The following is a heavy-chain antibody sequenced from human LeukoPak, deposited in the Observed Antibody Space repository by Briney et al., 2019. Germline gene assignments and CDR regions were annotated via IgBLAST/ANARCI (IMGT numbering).Heavy chain of an antibody. CDR3: AGHSSSWNRFDY. V-gene: IGHV1-8*01. Sequence: ASVKVSCKASGYTFTSYDINWVRQATGQGLEWMGWMNPNSGNTGYAQKFQGRVTMTRNTSISTAYMELSSLRSEDTAVYYCAGHSSSWNRFDYWGQGTLVTVSS. CDR1: GYTFTSYD. CDR2: MNPNSGNT. J-gene: IGHJ4*02. D-gene: IGHD6-13*01.